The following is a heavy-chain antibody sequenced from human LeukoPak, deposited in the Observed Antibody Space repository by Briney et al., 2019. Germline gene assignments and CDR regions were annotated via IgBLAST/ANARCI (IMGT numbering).Heavy chain of an antibody. CDR2: IRSKAYGGTT. V-gene: IGHV3-49*04. J-gene: IGHJ4*02. CDR3: TRDSPHVSEGY. CDR1: GFISGYYA. Sequence: GGSLRLSCTTSGFISGYYAMSWVRQAPGKGLQWVGFIRSKAYGGTTEYAASVEGRFTVSRDDSKNIAYLQMNSLTTEDTAVYYCTRDSPHVSEGYWGQGTLVTVSS. D-gene: IGHD2/OR15-2a*01.